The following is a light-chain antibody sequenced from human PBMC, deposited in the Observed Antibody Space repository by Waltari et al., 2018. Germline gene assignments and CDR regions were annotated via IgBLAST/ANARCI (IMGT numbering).Light chain of an antibody. CDR3: QQANSFVPLT. J-gene: IGKJ4*01. Sequence: DIQMTQSPSSVFASVGDRVTLTCRASLDINNFVAWYQQKPGKAPYLLIYGASVLQSGVPARFSGSGSRTNFTLTINSLQPEDLATYFCQQANSFVPLTFGGGTRVQIK. CDR1: LDINNF. CDR2: GAS. V-gene: IGKV1-12*01.